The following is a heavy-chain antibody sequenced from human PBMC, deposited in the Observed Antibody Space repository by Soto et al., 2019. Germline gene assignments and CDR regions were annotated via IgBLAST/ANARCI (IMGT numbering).Heavy chain of an antibody. J-gene: IGHJ3*02. CDR1: GYSFTSYG. Sequence: VESLTISCKVSGYSFTSYGIGWVLQMPGKGLECMGIIYPGDSDTRYSPSFQGQVTISADKSISTAYLQWSSLKASDTAMYYCARQGHSSGPRDAFDIWGQGTMVTVSS. D-gene: IGHD6-25*01. CDR3: ARQGHSSGPRDAFDI. V-gene: IGHV5-51*01. CDR2: IYPGDSDT.